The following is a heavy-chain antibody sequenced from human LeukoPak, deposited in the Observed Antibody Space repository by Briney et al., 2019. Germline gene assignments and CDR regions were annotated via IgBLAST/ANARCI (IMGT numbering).Heavy chain of an antibody. CDR1: GFTFSSYA. D-gene: IGHD6-19*01. CDR2: ISDRST. V-gene: IGHV3-23*05. CDR3: AKDLGTSGWYCDY. Sequence: PGGSLRLSCAASGFTFSSYAMSWVRQAPGKGLEWVSAISDRSTYYADSVKGRFTISRDNSKNTLHLHMNSLRVEDTAVYYCAKDLGTSGWYCDYWGQGTLVTVSS. J-gene: IGHJ4*02.